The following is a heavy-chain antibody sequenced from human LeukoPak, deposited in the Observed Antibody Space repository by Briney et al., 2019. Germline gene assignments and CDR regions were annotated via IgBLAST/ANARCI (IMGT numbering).Heavy chain of an antibody. CDR2: INHSRST. CDR3: ARDDGMNSGYDSSDAFDI. V-gene: IGHV4-34*01. J-gene: IGHJ3*02. D-gene: IGHD5-12*01. Sequence: SETLSLTCAVYGGSFSGYYWSWIRQPPGKGLEWIGEINHSRSTNYNPSLKSRVTISVDKSKNQFSLKLSSVTAADTAVYYCARDDGMNSGYDSSDAFDIWGQGTMVTVSS. CDR1: GGSFSGYY.